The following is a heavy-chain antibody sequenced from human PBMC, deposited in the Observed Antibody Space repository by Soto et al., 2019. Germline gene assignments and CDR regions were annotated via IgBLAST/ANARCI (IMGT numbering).Heavy chain of an antibody. J-gene: IGHJ4*02. CDR3: ARRYGGAIDY. D-gene: IGHD4-17*01. Sequence: ETLSLTCTVSGGSISSYYWSWIRQPPGKGLEWIGYIYYSGSTSYNPSLKSRVTISVDTSKNQFSLKLSSVTAADTAVYYCARRYGGAIDYWGQGTLVTVSS. CDR2: IYYSGST. CDR1: GGSISSYY. V-gene: IGHV4-59*08.